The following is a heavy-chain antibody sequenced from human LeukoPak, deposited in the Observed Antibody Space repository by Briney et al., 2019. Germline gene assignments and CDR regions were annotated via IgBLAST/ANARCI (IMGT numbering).Heavy chain of an antibody. CDR1: GFTFSIYG. V-gene: IGHV3-23*01. D-gene: IGHD3-10*01. CDR3: AKDLSGFFDH. CDR2: ISSNGGGT. Sequence: GGTLRLSCAASGFTFSIYGMSWVRQAPGKGLEWVSAISSNGGGTFYADSVKGRFTISRDNSKRTLDLQMSSLRAEDTAVYFCAKDLSGFFDHWGQGTLVTVSS. J-gene: IGHJ4*02.